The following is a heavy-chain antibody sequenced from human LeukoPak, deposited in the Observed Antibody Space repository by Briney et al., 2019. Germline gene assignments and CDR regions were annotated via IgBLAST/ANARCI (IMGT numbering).Heavy chain of an antibody. J-gene: IGHJ4*02. Sequence: GGSLRLSCAASGFTFSSCWMSWVRQAPGKGLEWVANIKQDGSEKYYVDSVKGRFTISRDNAKNSLYLQMNSLRAEDTAVYYCARDRGSGWYGDYWGQGTLVTVSS. CDR1: GFTFSSCW. D-gene: IGHD6-19*01. CDR2: IKQDGSEK. CDR3: ARDRGSGWYGDY. V-gene: IGHV3-7*01.